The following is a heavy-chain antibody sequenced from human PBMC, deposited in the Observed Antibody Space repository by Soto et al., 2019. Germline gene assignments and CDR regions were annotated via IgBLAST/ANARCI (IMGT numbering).Heavy chain of an antibody. CDR3: TTDPLDLLIAAAGIVSEGTAGY. J-gene: IGHJ4*02. V-gene: IGHV3-21*03. Sequence: GGSLRLSCAASHFTFSSYAMNWVRQAPGKGLEWVSSITSSSYIYYADSVRGRFTISRDNANNSLYLQMDSLRADDTAVYYCTTDPLDLLIAAAGIVSEGTAGYWSQGTLVTVSS. CDR1: HFTFSSYA. CDR2: ITSSSYI. D-gene: IGHD6-13*01.